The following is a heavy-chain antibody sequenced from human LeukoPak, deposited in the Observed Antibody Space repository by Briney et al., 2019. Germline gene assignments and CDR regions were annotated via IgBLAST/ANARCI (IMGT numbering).Heavy chain of an antibody. J-gene: IGHJ6*03. V-gene: IGHV1-69*05. Sequence: EASVKVSCKASGGTFSSYAISWVRQAPGQGLEWMRGIIPIFGTANYAQKFQGRVTITTDESTSTAYMELSSLRSEDTAVYYCARDRGGSGSPGPRPYYYYYMDVWGKGTTVTVSS. CDR3: ARDRGGSGSPGPRPYYYYYMDV. CDR2: IIPIFGTA. D-gene: IGHD3-10*01. CDR1: GGTFSSYA.